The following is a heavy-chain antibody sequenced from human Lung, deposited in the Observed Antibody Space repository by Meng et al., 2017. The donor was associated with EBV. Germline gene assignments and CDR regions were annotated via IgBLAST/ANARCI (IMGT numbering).Heavy chain of an antibody. Sequence: QVHLPEARPGLVQPSGTLSLTCTVSGGSISITNWGSWVRQPPGKGLEWIGEINYTGSTNYNPSLKSRITISVDKSKNQLSVKLTSVTAADTAVYYCASLAVAGDRFDYWGQGTLVTVSS. D-gene: IGHD6-19*01. V-gene: IGHV4-4*02. CDR2: INYTGST. CDR1: GGSISITNW. J-gene: IGHJ4*02. CDR3: ASLAVAGDRFDY.